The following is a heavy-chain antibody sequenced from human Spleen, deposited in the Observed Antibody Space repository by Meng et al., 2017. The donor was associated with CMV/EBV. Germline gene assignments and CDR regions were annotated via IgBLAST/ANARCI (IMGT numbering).Heavy chain of an antibody. D-gene: IGHD3-3*01. CDR1: GVGFSNYC. V-gene: IGHV3-30*02. CDR2: IPSGGGNT. CDR3: VKSWDDFWRGLFQH. J-gene: IGHJ1*01. Sequence: ASGVGFSNYCMNWVRQTPGKGLEWVAFIPSGGGNTYYADAVKGRFTISRDSSKNTLHLEMKSLRAEDTAVYYCVKSWDDFWRGLFQHWGQGTLVTVSS.